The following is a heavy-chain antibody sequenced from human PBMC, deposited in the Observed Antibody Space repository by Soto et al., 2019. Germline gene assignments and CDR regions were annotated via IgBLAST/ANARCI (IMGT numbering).Heavy chain of an antibody. V-gene: IGHV6-1*01. J-gene: IGHJ4*02. CDR3: ARVTGIQLWSSPFDY. D-gene: IGHD5-18*01. Sequence: PAQTLSLTCAISGDSVSSNSAAWNWIRQSPSRGLEWLGRTYYRSKWYNDYAVSVKSRITINPDTSKNQFSLQLNSATPEDTAVYYCARVTGIQLWSSPFDYWGQGTLVTVYS. CDR1: GDSVSSNSAA. CDR2: TYYRSKWYN.